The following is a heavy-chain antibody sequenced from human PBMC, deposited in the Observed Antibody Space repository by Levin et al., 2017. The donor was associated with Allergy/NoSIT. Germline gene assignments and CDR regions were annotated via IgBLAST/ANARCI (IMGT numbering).Heavy chain of an antibody. J-gene: IGHJ3*02. CDR1: GYTFTGYY. CDR3: ARGGARPYSNPSYDAFDI. CDR2: INPNSGGT. D-gene: IGHD4-11*01. Sequence: ASVKVSCKASGYTFTGYYMHWVRQAPGQGLEWMGWINPNSGGTNYAQKFQGWVTMTRDTSISTAYMELSRLRSDDTAVYYCARGGARPYSNPSYDAFDIWGQGTMVTVSS. V-gene: IGHV1-2*04.